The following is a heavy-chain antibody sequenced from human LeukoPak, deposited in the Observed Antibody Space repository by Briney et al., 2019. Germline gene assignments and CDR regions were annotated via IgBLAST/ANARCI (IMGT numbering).Heavy chain of an antibody. CDR1: GFTFSSYW. CDR2: IKGDGSST. J-gene: IGHJ6*02. CDR3: AKGASGKTTDYYYYGMDV. D-gene: IGHD5-12*01. Sequence: GGSLRLSCAASGFTFSSYWMHWVRHTPGKGLVWVSRIKGDGSSTSYADSVKGRFTISRDNSKNTLYLQMNSLRAEDTAVYYCAKGASGKTTDYYYYGMDVWGQGTTVTVSS. V-gene: IGHV3-74*01.